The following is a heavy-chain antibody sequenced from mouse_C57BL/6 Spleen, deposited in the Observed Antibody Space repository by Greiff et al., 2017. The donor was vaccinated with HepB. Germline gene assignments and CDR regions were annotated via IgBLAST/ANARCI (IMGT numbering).Heavy chain of an antibody. V-gene: IGHV5-15*01. D-gene: IGHD1-1*01. J-gene: IGHJ2*01. CDR2: ISNLAYSI. Sequence: EVQLVESGGGLVQPGGSLKLSCAASGFTFSDYGMAWVRQAPRKGPEWVAFISNLAYSIYYADTVTGRFTLSRENAKNTLYLEMSSLRSEDTAMYYCARQGYGSSLFDYWGQGTTLTVSS. CDR1: GFTFSDYG. CDR3: ARQGYGSSLFDY.